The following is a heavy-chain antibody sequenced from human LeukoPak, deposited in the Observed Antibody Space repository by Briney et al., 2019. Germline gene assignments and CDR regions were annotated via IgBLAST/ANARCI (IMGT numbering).Heavy chain of an antibody. V-gene: IGHV4-61*02. J-gene: IGHJ6*03. CDR3: ARGVVTDDYYMDV. D-gene: IGHD2-21*02. Sequence: SQTLSLTCSVSGGSISSGRYYWTWIRQPAGKGLEWIGRLYTNDNTNYDPSLESRVSISVDTSRSQFYLQLTSVTAADTAVYFCARGVVTDDYYMDVWGKGVTVIVSS. CDR1: GGSISSGRYY. CDR2: LYTNDNT.